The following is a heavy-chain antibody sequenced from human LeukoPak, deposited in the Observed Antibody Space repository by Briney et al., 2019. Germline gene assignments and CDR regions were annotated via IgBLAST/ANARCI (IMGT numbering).Heavy chain of an antibody. J-gene: IGHJ4*02. CDR2: IYYSGIT. D-gene: IGHD1-14*01. CDR1: GGSISSSSYY. V-gene: IGHV4-39*01. Sequence: SETLSLTCTVSGGSISSSSYYWGWIRQPPGKGLEWIGSIYYSGITYYNPSLKSRVTISVDTSKNQFSLKLTSVTAADTAVYYCARVGITFDYWGQRTLVTVSS. CDR3: ARVGITFDY.